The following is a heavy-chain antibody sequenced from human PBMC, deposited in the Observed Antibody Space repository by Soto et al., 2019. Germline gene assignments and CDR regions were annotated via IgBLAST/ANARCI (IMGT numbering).Heavy chain of an antibody. D-gene: IGHD1-26*01. CDR1: GGSIIGGGYY. CDR3: ARGKGRSFFDY. Sequence: PSETLSLTCTVSGGSIIGGGYYWIWVRQHPGKGLEWIGYIYDSGSTYYNSALKSRLTISIDTSKKQFSLKLSSMTAADTAVYYCARGKGRSFFDYWGQGTLVTVSS. V-gene: IGHV4-31*03. J-gene: IGHJ4*02. CDR2: IYDSGST.